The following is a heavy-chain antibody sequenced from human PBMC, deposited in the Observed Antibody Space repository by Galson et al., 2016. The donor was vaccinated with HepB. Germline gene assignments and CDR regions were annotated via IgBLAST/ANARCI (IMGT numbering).Heavy chain of an antibody. V-gene: IGHV3-21*01. CDR1: GFTFSSYA. CDR2: ISSTSAYI. D-gene: IGHD5-12*01. Sequence: SLRLSCAVSGFTFSSYAMHWVRQAPGKGREWVASISSTSAYIYYADSVKGRFTVYRDNAQNSLYLVMSSLRIEDTAVYYCARVGTGYEYVYWGQGTLVSVSS. J-gene: IGHJ4*02. CDR3: ARVGTGYEYVY.